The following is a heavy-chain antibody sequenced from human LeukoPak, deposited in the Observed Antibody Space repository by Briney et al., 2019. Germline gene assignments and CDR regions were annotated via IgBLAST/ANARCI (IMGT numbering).Heavy chain of an antibody. CDR2: IYYSGST. J-gene: IGHJ4*02. Sequence: SETLSLTCTVSGGSISSSSYYWGWIRQPPGKGLEWIGSIYYSGSTYYNPSLKSRVTISVDTSKNQFSLKLSSVTAADTAVYYCARSDLYYFDYWGQGTLVTVSA. CDR3: ARSDLYYFDY. V-gene: IGHV4-39*01. CDR1: GGSISSSSYY.